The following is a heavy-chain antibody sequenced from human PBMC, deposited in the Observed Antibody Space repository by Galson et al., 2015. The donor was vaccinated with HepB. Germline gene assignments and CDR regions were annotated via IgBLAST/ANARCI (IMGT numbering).Heavy chain of an antibody. Sequence: SLRLSCAASGFTFSSYNMNWVRQAPGKGLDWISYISATGTTIYYADSVRGRFTISRDNAKNSLYLQMNSLRVEDTAVYYCARHSRATFGEPNWLDPWGQGTRVIVSS. J-gene: IGHJ5*01. CDR2: ISATGTTI. D-gene: IGHD3-3*01. CDR3: ARHSRATFGEPNWLDP. CDR1: GFTFSSYN. V-gene: IGHV3-48*03.